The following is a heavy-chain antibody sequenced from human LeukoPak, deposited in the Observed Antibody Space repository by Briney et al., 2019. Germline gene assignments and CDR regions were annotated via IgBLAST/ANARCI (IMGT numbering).Heavy chain of an antibody. CDR2: ITDDATT. Sequence: PGGSLRLSCAASGFTFSSAWMHWVRQAPGTGVVWVSRITDDATTTYADSVKGRFTISRDNAKNILSLQMNSLRAEDTAVYYCVRDRVGPDYWGQGTLVTVSS. V-gene: IGHV3-74*03. CDR1: GFTFSSAW. D-gene: IGHD1-26*01. J-gene: IGHJ4*02. CDR3: VRDRVGPDY.